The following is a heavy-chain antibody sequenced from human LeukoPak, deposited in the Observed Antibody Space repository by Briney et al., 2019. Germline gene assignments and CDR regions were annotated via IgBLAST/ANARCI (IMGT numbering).Heavy chain of an antibody. V-gene: IGHV1-69*05. Sequence: SVKVSCKASGGTFSSYAISWVRQAPGQGLEWMGGIIPILGTANYAQKFQGRVTITTDESTSTAYMELSSLRSEDTAVYYCATPDIWKEDDAFDIWGQGTMVTVSS. J-gene: IGHJ3*02. CDR3: ATPDIWKEDDAFDI. D-gene: IGHD1-1*01. CDR2: IIPILGTA. CDR1: GGTFSSYA.